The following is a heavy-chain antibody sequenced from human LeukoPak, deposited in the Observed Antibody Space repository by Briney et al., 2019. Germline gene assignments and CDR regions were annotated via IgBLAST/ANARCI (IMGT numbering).Heavy chain of an antibody. Sequence: GGSLRLSCAASGFTFSSYAMSWVRQAPGKGLEWVSAISGSGGSTDYADSVKGRFTISRDNSKNTLYLQMNSLRAEDTAVYYCAKDNYYDSSGYEYWGQGTLVTVSS. CDR2: ISGSGGST. CDR3: AKDNYYDSSGYEY. J-gene: IGHJ4*02. CDR1: GFTFSSYA. V-gene: IGHV3-23*01. D-gene: IGHD3-22*01.